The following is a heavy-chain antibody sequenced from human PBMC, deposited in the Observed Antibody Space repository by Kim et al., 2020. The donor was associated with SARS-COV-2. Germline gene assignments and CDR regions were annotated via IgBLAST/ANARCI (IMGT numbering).Heavy chain of an antibody. V-gene: IGHV4-59*08. J-gene: IGHJ4*02. D-gene: IGHD3-10*01. CDR3: ARREKAMVRGVIIYYFDY. Sequence: KSRVTISVDASKNQFSLKRSSVTAADTAVYYCARREKAMVRGVIIYYFDYWGQGTLVTVSS.